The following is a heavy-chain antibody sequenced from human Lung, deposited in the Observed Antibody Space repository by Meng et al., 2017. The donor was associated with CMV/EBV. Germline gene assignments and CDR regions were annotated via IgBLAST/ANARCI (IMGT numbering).Heavy chain of an antibody. D-gene: IGHD2-15*01. J-gene: IGHJ4*02. V-gene: IGHV7-4-1*02. CDR3: ARLYCSGGSCYTIDY. Sequence: SRSESKKPGALVNFSFKASGYNLTSYAMKWVRQAPGQGLEGMGWINTNTGNPTYAQGFTGRFVFSLDTSVSTAYLQISSLKAADTAVYYCARLYCSGGSCYTIDYWGQGTLVTVSS. CDR2: INTNTGNP. CDR1: GYNLTSYA.